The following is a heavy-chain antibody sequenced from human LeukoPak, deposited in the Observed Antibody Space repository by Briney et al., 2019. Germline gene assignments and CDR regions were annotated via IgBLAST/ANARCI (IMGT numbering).Heavy chain of an antibody. CDR2: INHSGST. J-gene: IGHJ4*02. CDR3: ARGRIVGATHLDY. Sequence: PSETLSLTCTVSGGSISSYYWSWIRQPPGKGLEWIGEINHSGSTNYNPSLKSRVTISVDTSKNQFSLKLSSVTAADTAVYYCARGRIVGATHLDYWGQGTLVTVSS. CDR1: GGSISSYY. D-gene: IGHD1-26*01. V-gene: IGHV4-34*01.